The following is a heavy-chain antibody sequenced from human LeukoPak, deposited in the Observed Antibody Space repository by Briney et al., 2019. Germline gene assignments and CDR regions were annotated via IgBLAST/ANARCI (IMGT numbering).Heavy chain of an antibody. CDR1: GGSISSYY. J-gene: IGHJ5*02. CDR2: IYTSGST. V-gene: IGHV4-4*07. CDR3: AREAHYYDSSGYVNWFDP. D-gene: IGHD3-22*01. Sequence: PSETLSLTCTVSGGSISSYYWSWIRQPAGKGPEWIGRIYTSGSTNYNPSLKSRVTMSVDTSKNQFSLKLSSVTAADTAVYYCAREAHYYDSSGYVNWFDPWGQGTLVTVSS.